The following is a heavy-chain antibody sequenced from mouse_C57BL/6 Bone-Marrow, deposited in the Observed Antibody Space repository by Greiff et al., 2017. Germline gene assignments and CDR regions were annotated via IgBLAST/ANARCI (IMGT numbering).Heavy chain of an antibody. J-gene: IGHJ4*01. CDR2: IHPNSGST. CDR1: GYTFTSYW. D-gene: IGHD1-1*01. Sequence: QVQLQQSGTVLARPGASVKMSCKTSGYTFTSYWMHWVKQRPGQGLEWIGMIHPNSGSTNYNEKFKSKATLTVDKSSSTAYMQLSSLTSEDSAVYYCARGFITTVVHYAMDYWGQGTSVTGSS. V-gene: IGHV1-64*01. CDR3: ARGFITTVVHYAMDY.